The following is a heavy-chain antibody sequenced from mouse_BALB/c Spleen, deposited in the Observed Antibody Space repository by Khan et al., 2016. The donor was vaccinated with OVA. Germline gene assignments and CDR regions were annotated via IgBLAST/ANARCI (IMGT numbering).Heavy chain of an antibody. D-gene: IGHD2-4*01. J-gene: IGHJ2*01. CDR2: IYPGISDT. V-gene: IGHV1-5*01. CDR3: TRSNDSCYFDY. CDR1: GYSFTSYW. Sequence: VQLQQSGTVLARPGASVKMSCKASGYSFTSYWIHWVKQRPGQGLEWIGAIYPGISDTRYNQKFKGKAKLTAVTSASTAYMELSSLTNEDSAVYYCTRSNDSCYFDYWGQGTTLTVSS.